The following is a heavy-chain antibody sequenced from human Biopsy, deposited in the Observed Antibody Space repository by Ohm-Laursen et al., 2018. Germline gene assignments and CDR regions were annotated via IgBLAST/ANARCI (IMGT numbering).Heavy chain of an antibody. CDR3: ARHPTGFWFDP. V-gene: IGHV4-39*01. Sequence: SDTLSLTCTVSGGSISSSSTYYWAWLRQPPGKGLEWIGSIYNTETTFYNPSLKSRVTISIDTSTNQFSLKVTSVTAADTAVYYCARHPTGFWFDPWGQGTLVIVSS. CDR1: GGSISSSSTYY. J-gene: IGHJ5*02. CDR2: IYNTETT.